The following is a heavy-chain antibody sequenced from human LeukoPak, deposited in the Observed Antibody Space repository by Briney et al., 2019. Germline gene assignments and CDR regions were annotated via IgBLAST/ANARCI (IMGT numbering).Heavy chain of an antibody. CDR3: ARFGFCGQGCYPNDY. D-gene: IGHD2-21*01. J-gene: IGHJ4*02. V-gene: IGHV4-59*08. Sequence: SETLSLTCIVPGGSISGYHWGWVRQPPGKGLEYISFIYYSGDTNYNPSLKSRVTMSVDTSKNQFSLKLSSVTAADTAVYYCARFGFCGQGCYPNDYWARGPLVTVPS. CDR1: GGSISGYH. CDR2: IYYSGDT.